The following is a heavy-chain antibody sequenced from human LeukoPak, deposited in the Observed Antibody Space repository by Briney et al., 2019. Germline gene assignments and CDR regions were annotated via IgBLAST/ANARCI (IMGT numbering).Heavy chain of an antibody. D-gene: IGHD1-1*01. CDR1: GFTFSSYA. CDR2: ISYDGSNK. CDR3: ARDPGPRTTGTPRWFDP. Sequence: GGSLRLSCAASGFTFSSYAMHWVRQAPGKGLEWVAVISYDGSNKYYADSVKGRFTISRDNSKNTLYLQMNSLRAEDTAVYYCARDPGPRTTGTPRWFDPWGQGTLVTVSS. J-gene: IGHJ5*02. V-gene: IGHV3-30-3*01.